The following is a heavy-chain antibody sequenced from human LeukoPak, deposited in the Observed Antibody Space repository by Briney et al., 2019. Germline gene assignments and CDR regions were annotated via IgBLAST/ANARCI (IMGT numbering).Heavy chain of an antibody. V-gene: IGHV1-2*02. CDR2: INPNSGGT. D-gene: IGHD3-22*01. J-gene: IGHJ5*02. CDR1: GYTFTGYY. Sequence: ASVKVSCKASGYTFTGYYMHWVRQAPGQGLEWMGWINPNSGGTNYAQKFQGRVTMTRDTSISTAYMELSSLRSEDTAVYYCAREEAETYYYDSSGPNWFDPWGQGTLVTVSS. CDR3: AREEAETYYYDSSGPNWFDP.